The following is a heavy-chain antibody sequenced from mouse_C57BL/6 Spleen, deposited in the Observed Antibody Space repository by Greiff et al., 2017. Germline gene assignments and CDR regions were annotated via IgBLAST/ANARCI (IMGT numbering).Heavy chain of an antibody. CDR3: ARNYGSSPYYFDY. CDR1: GFTFSDYG. D-gene: IGHD1-1*01. J-gene: IGHJ2*01. Sequence: DVQLVESGGGLVKPGGSLKLSCAASGFTFSDYGMHWVRQAPEKGLEWVAYISSGSSTIYYADTVKGRFTISRDNAKNSLFLQMTSLRSEDTAMYYCARNYGSSPYYFDYWGQGTTLTVSS. CDR2: ISSGSSTI. V-gene: IGHV5-17*01.